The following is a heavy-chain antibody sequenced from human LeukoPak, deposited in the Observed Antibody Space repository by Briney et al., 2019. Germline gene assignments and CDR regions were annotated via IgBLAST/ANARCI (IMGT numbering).Heavy chain of an antibody. D-gene: IGHD3-10*01. Sequence: KPSETLSLTCAVHGGSFSGYYWSWIRQPPGKGLEWIGEINHSGSTNYNPSLKSRVTISVDTSKNQFSLKLSSVTAADTAVYYCARGRARGVYFDYWGQGTLVTVSS. CDR3: ARGRARGVYFDY. CDR2: INHSGST. V-gene: IGHV4-34*01. CDR1: GGSFSGYY. J-gene: IGHJ4*02.